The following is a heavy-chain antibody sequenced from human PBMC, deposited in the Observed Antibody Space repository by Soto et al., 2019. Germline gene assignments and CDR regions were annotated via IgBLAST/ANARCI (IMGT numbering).Heavy chain of an antibody. CDR1: GVSISSSSYY. J-gene: IGHJ4*02. V-gene: IGHV4-39*01. CDR3: ARLGKDYGVEYYFDY. Sequence: SETLSLTCTVSGVSISSSSYYWGWIRQPPGKGLEWIGSIYYSGSTYYNPSLKSRVTISVDTSKNQFSLKLSSVTAADTAVYYCARLGKDYGVEYYFDYWGQGTLVTVSS. D-gene: IGHD4-17*01. CDR2: IYYSGST.